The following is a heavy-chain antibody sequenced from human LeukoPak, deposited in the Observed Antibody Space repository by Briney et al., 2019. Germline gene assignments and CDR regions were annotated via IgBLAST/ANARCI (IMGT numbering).Heavy chain of an antibody. CDR2: IYYSGST. CDR3: ARESIAAAGNWFDP. D-gene: IGHD6-13*01. CDR1: GGSISSYY. V-gene: IGHV4-59*01. J-gene: IGHJ5*02. Sequence: PSETLSLTCTVSGGSISSYYWGWIRQPPGKGLEWIGYIYYSGSTNYNPSLKSRVTISVDTSKNQFSLKLSSVTAVDTAVYYCARESIAAAGNWFDPWGQGTLVTVSS.